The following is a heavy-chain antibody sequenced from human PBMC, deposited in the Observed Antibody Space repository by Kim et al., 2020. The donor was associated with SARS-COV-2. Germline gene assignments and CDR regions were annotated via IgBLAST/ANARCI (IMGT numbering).Heavy chain of an antibody. D-gene: IGHD6-13*01. V-gene: IGHV5-51*01. CDR1: GYSFTSYW. CDR3: ARHFTPSSWPSYYYYGMDV. CDR2: IYPGDSDT. J-gene: IGHJ6*02. Sequence: GESLKISCKGSGYSFTSYWIGWVRQMPGKGLEWMGIIYPGDSDTRYSPSFQGQVTISADKSISTAYLQWSSLKASDTAMYYCARHFTPSSWPSYYYYGMDVWGQGTTVTVSS.